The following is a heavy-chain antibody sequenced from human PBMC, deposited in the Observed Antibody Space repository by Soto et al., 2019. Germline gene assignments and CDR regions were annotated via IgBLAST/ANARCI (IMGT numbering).Heavy chain of an antibody. J-gene: IGHJ6*02. CDR2: ISSSSSYI. Sequence: GGSLRLSCAASGFTFSSYSMNWARQAPGKGLEWVSSISSSSSYIYYADSVKGRFTISRDNAKNSLYLQMNSLRAEDTAVYYCARESQLTDGYGMDVWGQGTTVTVSS. V-gene: IGHV3-21*01. CDR1: GFTFSSYS. CDR3: ARESQLTDGYGMDV. D-gene: IGHD2-2*01.